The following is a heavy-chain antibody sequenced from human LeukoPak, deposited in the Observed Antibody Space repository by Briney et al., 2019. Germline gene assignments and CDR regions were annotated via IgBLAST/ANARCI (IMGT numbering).Heavy chain of an antibody. CDR1: GGTFSSYA. J-gene: IGHJ6*03. V-gene: IGHV1-69*01. D-gene: IGHD3-10*01. Sequence: SVKVSCKASGGTFSSYAISWVRRAPGQGLEWMGGIIPIFGTANYAQKFQGRVTITADESTSTAYMELSSLRSEGTAVYYCARGDTMVRGVITNSPYYYYYMDVWGKGTTVTVSS. CDR3: ARGDTMVRGVITNSPYYYYYMDV. CDR2: IIPIFGTA.